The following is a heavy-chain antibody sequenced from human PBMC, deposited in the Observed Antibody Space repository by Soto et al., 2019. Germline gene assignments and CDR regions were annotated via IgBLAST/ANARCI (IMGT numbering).Heavy chain of an antibody. CDR2: IIPVVGTT. Sequence: QVQLVQSGAEVKKPGSSVKVSCKASVDTCTTNSLNWVRQAPGQGLEWMGGIIPVVGTTKYAQKYQDRVTITGDKSTNTAYMELSSLRSDDTAVSYCARGLLYATTYFDYWGHGPPVTVSS. CDR3: ARGLLYATTYFDY. D-gene: IGHD2-8*01. J-gene: IGHJ4*01. V-gene: IGHV1-69*06. CDR1: VDTCTTNS.